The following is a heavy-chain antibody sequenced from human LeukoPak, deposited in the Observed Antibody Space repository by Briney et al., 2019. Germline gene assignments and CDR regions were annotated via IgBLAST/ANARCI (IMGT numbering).Heavy chain of an antibody. V-gene: IGHV3-33*01. CDR1: GFTFSSYG. CDR3: ARWSCDH. J-gene: IGHJ5*02. CDR2: IWYDGSEK. Sequence: PGTSLRLSCAASGFTFSSYGMHWVRQAPGKGLEWVAVIWYDGSEKYYADSVKGRFTISRDNSKNTLILQMSSLTAEDTAVYYCARWSCDHWGQGTLVTVSS.